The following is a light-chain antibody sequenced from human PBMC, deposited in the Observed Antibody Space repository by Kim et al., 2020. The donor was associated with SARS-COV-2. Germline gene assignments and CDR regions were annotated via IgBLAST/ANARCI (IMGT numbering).Light chain of an antibody. Sequence: DIQMTQSPSSLSASVGDSVTITCRASQSIGNYVNWYQQKPGSAPNLLIYSASTLQSGVSARFSGSGSGTDFTLTISSLLPEDFATYYCRQSYSPLITFGQGTRLEIK. CDR1: QSIGNY. CDR2: SAS. CDR3: RQSYSPLIT. J-gene: IGKJ5*01. V-gene: IGKV1-39*01.